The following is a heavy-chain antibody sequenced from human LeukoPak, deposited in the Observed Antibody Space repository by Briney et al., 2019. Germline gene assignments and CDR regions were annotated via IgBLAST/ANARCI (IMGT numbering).Heavy chain of an antibody. D-gene: IGHD5-18*01. CDR2: INWNGGST. Sequence: GGSLRLSCAASGFTFSTYNMNWVRRTPGKGLEWVSGINWNGGSTGYADSVKGRFTISRDNAKNSLYLQMNSLRAEDTALYYCARGEDTAMVPDYWGQGTLVTVSS. CDR3: ARGEDTAMVPDY. CDR1: GFTFSTYN. V-gene: IGHV3-20*04. J-gene: IGHJ4*02.